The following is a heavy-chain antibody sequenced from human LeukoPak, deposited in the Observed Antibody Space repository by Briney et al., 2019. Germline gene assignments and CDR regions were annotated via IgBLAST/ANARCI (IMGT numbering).Heavy chain of an antibody. CDR3: ARVGDYYYYYYMDV. V-gene: IGHV3-48*01. CDR1: EFTFSNYN. J-gene: IGHJ6*03. D-gene: IGHD3-16*01. Sequence: GGSLRLSCAASEFTFSNYNMNWVRQAPGKGLEWVSYITSTSNTLYYADSVKGRFTISRDNAKNSLYLQMNSLRAEDTAVYYCARVGDYYYYYYMDVWGKGTTVTVSS. CDR2: ITSTSNTL.